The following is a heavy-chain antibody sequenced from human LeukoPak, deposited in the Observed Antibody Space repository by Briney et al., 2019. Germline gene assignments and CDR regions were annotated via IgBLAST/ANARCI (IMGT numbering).Heavy chain of an antibody. CDR1: GFTFSSNY. V-gene: IGHV3-23*01. D-gene: IGHD3-16*02. Sequence: GGSLRLSCAASGFTFSSNYMSWVRQAPGKGLEWVSGMSGSGGSTYYADSVKGRFTISRDNSKNTLYLQMNSLRAEDTAVYYCAKDSYYDYVWGSYRYTNQFDYWGQGTLVTVSS. CDR3: AKDSYYDYVWGSYRYTNQFDY. J-gene: IGHJ4*02. CDR2: MSGSGGST.